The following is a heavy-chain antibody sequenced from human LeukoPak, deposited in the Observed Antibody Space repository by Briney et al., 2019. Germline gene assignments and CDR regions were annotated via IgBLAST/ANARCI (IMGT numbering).Heavy chain of an antibody. CDR1: GYTFTDYH. J-gene: IGHJ4*02. D-gene: IGHD4-11*01. V-gene: IGHV1-69-2*01. CDR3: ATDRIVLSYSNYTSVDY. Sequence: KISCKVSGYTFTDYHMHWVQQAPGKGLEWMGLVDPEDGETIYAEKFQGRVTITADTSTDTAYMELSSLRSEDTAVYYCATDRIVLSYSNYTSVDYWGQGTLVTVSS. CDR2: VDPEDGET.